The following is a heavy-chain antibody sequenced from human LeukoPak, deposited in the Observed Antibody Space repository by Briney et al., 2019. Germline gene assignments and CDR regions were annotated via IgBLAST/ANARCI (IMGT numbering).Heavy chain of an antibody. J-gene: IGHJ4*02. D-gene: IGHD3-10*01. V-gene: IGHV3-74*01. CDR1: GFTFNNYW. Sequence: GGSLRLSCAASGFTFNNYWMHWVRQVPGKGLVWVSRINSDGSRTNYVDSAKGRFTISRDDAKNTVSLQMNSLGAEDSAVYYCARGNFYSSSGSSPLDSWGQGTLVTVSS. CDR2: INSDGSRT. CDR3: ARGNFYSSSGSSPLDS.